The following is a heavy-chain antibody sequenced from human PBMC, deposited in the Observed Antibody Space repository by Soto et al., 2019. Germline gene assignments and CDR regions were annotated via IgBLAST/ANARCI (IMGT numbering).Heavy chain of an antibody. CDR2: IYYSGST. V-gene: IGHV4-39*01. D-gene: IGHD1-26*01. J-gene: IGHJ6*02. Sequence: SETLSLTCTVSGGSISSSSYYWGWIRQPPGKGLEWIGSIYYSGSTYYNPSLKSRVTISVDTSKNQFSLKLSSVTAADTAVYYCARHEASSVVYYYYGMDVWGQGTTVTVSS. CDR1: GGSISSSSYY. CDR3: ARHEASSVVYYYYGMDV.